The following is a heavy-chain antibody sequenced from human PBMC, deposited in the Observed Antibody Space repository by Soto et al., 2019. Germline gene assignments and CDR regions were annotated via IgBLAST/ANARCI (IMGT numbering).Heavy chain of an antibody. D-gene: IGHD2-2*02. CDR2: IIPIFGTA. J-gene: IGHJ6*02. CDR3: ARDRARVVVPAAIRPYYYGMDV. CDR1: GGTFSSYA. V-gene: IGHV1-69*01. Sequence: QVQLVQSGAEVKKPGSSVKVSCKASGGTFSSYAISWVRQAPGLGLEWMGGIIPIFGTANYAQKFQGRVTITADESTSTAYMELSSLRSEDTAVYYCARDRARVVVPAAIRPYYYGMDVWGQGTTVTVSS.